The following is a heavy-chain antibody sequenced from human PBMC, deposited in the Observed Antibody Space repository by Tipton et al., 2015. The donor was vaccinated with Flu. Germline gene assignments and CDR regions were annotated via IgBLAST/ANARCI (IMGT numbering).Heavy chain of an antibody. CDR1: GASISSYY. CDR3: ARRWSEGNSFDP. Sequence: TLSLTCTVSGASISSYYWNWIRQAPGKGLEWIGYIHYSGNNNYNPSLKSRVTMSVDTSKNQFSLKLNSVTTTDTAVYYCARRWSEGNSFDPWGQGTLVTVSS. D-gene: IGHD4-23*01. V-gene: IGHV4-59*01. J-gene: IGHJ5*02. CDR2: IHYSGNN.